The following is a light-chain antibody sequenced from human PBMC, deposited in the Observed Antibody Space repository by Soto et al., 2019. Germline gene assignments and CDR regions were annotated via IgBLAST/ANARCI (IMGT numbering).Light chain of an antibody. V-gene: IGLV1-51*01. CDR3: GTWDSRLRANV. Sequence: QSVLTQPPSVSAAPGQKVTISCSGSRSNIGDHFVSWYQQLPGTAPRLLVYDSDKRPSGIPDRFSGSKSDTSATLAITGLQTGDEADYYCGTWDSRLRANVFGGGTKATVL. CDR1: RSNIGDHF. CDR2: DSD. J-gene: IGLJ3*02.